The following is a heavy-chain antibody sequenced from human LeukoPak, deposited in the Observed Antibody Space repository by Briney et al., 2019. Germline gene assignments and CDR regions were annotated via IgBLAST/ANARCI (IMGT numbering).Heavy chain of an antibody. CDR3: ARSAVGYHYFDY. D-gene: IGHD5-18*01. CDR1: GFMFSSYD. J-gene: IGHJ4*02. Sequence: GGSLRLSCAASGFMFSSYDMHWVRQAPGKGLEWVAVIWSDGSNTYSADSVKGRFTISRDNSKNTLYLQMNSLRAEDTAVYYCARSAVGYHYFDYWGQGALVTVSS. CDR2: IWSDGSNT. V-gene: IGHV3-33*01.